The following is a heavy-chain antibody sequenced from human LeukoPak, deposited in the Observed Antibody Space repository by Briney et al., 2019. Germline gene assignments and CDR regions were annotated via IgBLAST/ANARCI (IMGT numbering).Heavy chain of an antibody. Sequence: GGPLRLSCAASGFTFQNFDMSWVRQAPGKGLEWVSSISRSGAYAHYADSVKGRFTISRDNSNSTLFLQMNSLRGDDTAVYYCVRGASHLAYWGQGTLVTASS. CDR3: VRGASHLAY. D-gene: IGHD4/OR15-4a*01. CDR1: GFTFQNFD. J-gene: IGHJ4*02. V-gene: IGHV3-23*01. CDR2: ISRSGAYA.